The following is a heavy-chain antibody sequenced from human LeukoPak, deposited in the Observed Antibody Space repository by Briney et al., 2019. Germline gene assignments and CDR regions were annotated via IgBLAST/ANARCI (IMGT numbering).Heavy chain of an antibody. V-gene: IGHV1-18*01. CDR1: GYRFTGYG. CDR2: ISAYNGNT. Sequence: GASVKVSCKASGYRFTGYGISWVRQAPGQGLEWMGWISAYNGNTNYAQKLQGRVTMTTDTSTSTAYMELRSLRPDDTAVYYCARGGDGDILTGLVFDYWGQGTLVTVSS. J-gene: IGHJ4*02. CDR3: ARGGDGDILTGLVFDY. D-gene: IGHD3-9*01.